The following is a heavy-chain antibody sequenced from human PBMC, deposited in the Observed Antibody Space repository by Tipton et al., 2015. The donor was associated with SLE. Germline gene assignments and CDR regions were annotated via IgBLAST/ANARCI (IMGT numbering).Heavy chain of an antibody. V-gene: IGHV4-4*08. CDR2: IYTSGST. CDR1: GGSISSYY. J-gene: IGHJ5*02. Sequence: TLSLTCTVSGGSISSYYWSWIRQPPGKGLEWIGYIYTSGSTNYNPSLKSRVTISVDTSKNQFSLKLSSVTAADTAVYYCASAKFGELWRFDPWGQGTLVTVSS. D-gene: IGHD3-10*01. CDR3: ASAKFGELWRFDP.